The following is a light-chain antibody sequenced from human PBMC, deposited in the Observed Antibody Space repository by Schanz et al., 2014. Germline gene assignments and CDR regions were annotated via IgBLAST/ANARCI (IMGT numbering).Light chain of an antibody. CDR1: QSISDY. Sequence: DIRVTQSPSSLSASVGDRVTITCRASQSISDYLNWYQQKPGKAPNLLIYAASILQSGVPSRFSGSGSGTDFTLTISSLQPEDFATYYCQQLNNYPPITFGQGTRLEIK. CDR2: AAS. CDR3: QQLNNYPPIT. J-gene: IGKJ5*01. V-gene: IGKV1-39*01.